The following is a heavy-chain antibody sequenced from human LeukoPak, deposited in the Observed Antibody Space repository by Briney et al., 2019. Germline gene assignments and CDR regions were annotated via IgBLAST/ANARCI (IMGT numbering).Heavy chain of an antibody. V-gene: IGHV4-4*09. J-gene: IGHJ6*03. Sequence: SETLSLTCTVSGGSISSYYWSWIRQPPGKGLEWIGYIYTSGSTNYNPSLKSRVTISVDTSKNQFSLKLSSVTAADTAVYYCARHRVAVAGTVYYYMDVWGKGTTVTVSS. D-gene: IGHD6-19*01. CDR1: GGSISSYY. CDR2: IYTSGST. CDR3: ARHRVAVAGTVYYYMDV.